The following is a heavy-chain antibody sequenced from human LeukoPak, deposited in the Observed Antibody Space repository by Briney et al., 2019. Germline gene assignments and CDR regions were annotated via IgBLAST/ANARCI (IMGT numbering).Heavy chain of an antibody. Sequence: GGSLRLSCAASRFTFSSYGMHWVRQAPGKGLEWVAYIQYDGSNEQYADSVKGRFSISRDSSKNTLYLQMDSLTAEDMAVYYCARDLYGDFRYYFDYWGQGTLVTVSS. CDR3: ARDLYGDFRYYFDY. CDR1: RFTFSSYG. D-gene: IGHD4-17*01. V-gene: IGHV3-30*19. CDR2: IQYDGSNE. J-gene: IGHJ4*02.